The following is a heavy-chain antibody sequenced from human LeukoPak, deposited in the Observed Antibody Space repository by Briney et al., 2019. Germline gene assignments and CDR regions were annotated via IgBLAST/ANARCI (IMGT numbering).Heavy chain of an antibody. D-gene: IGHD4-23*01. CDR1: GGTFSSYA. V-gene: IGHV1-69*05. J-gene: IGHJ4*02. CDR2: IIPIFGTA. Sequence: ASVKVSCKASGGTFSSYAISWVRQAPGQGLEWMGRIIPIFGTANYAQKFQGRVTITTDESTSTAYMELGSLRSEDTAVYYCARDDYGGNSELGYWGQGTLVTVSS. CDR3: ARDDYGGNSELGY.